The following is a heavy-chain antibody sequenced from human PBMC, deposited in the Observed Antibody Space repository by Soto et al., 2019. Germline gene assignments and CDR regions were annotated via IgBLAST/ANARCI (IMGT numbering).Heavy chain of an antibody. J-gene: IGHJ4*02. CDR1: GFTFDDYA. D-gene: IGHD2-15*01. Sequence: SGGSLRLSCAASGFTFDDYAMHWVRQAPGKGLEWVSGISWNSGSIGYADSVKGRFTISRDNAKNSLYLQMNSLRAEDTALYYCAKDIGGLLLECFDYWGQGTLVTVSS. V-gene: IGHV3-9*01. CDR3: AKDIGGLLLECFDY. CDR2: ISWNSGSI.